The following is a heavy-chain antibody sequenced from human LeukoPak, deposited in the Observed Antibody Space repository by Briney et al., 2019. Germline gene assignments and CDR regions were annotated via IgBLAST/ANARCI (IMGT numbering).Heavy chain of an antibody. D-gene: IGHD2/OR15-2a*01. V-gene: IGHV4-34*01. J-gene: IGHJ4*02. CDR3: ASRRHGRIVDY. CDR1: GEPFSGYY. Sequence: SDPLSLTCTVYGEPFSGYYWSGLRQSPGKALEWIGEINHSGCTNYNPSLESRVTIAVDTSKNQFSMNGSSVTAADTAVYYCASRRHGRIVDYWGQGTLVTVSS. CDR2: INHSGCT.